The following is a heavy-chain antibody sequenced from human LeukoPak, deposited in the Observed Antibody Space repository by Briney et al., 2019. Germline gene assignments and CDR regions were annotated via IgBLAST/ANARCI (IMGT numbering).Heavy chain of an antibody. J-gene: IGHJ4*02. Sequence: ASVKVSCKASGGTFSIYAISWVRQAPGQGLEWMGGIIPIFGTANYAQKFQGRVTITADESTSTAYMELSSLRSEDTAVYYCASSLGSSGYFHFDYWGQGTLVTVSS. D-gene: IGHD3-22*01. CDR3: ASSLGSSGYFHFDY. V-gene: IGHV1-69*01. CDR2: IIPIFGTA. CDR1: GGTFSIYA.